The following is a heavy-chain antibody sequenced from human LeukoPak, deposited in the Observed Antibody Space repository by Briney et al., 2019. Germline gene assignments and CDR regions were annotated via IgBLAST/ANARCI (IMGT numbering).Heavy chain of an antibody. Sequence: GGSLRLSCAASGFTFSSYAMSWVRQAPGKGLEWVSAISGSGGSTYYADSVKGRFTISRDNSKNTLYLQMNSLRAKDTAVYYCAKSPTSGYEYYFDYWGQGTLVTVSS. CDR2: ISGSGGST. D-gene: IGHD5-12*01. V-gene: IGHV3-23*01. CDR3: AKSPTSGYEYYFDY. CDR1: GFTFSSYA. J-gene: IGHJ4*02.